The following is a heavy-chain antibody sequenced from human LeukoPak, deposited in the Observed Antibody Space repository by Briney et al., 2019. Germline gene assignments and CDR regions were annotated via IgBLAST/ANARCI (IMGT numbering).Heavy chain of an antibody. CDR1: GGSVNSGIYY. CDR3: AREYGDYPYFDY. V-gene: IGHV4-39*07. D-gene: IGHD4-17*01. CDR2: IYYSGSA. J-gene: IGHJ4*02. Sequence: PSETLSLTCTVSGGSVNSGIYYWSWIRQPPGKGLEWIGDIYYSGSAYYNSSLKSRVTMSVDTSKNQFSLKLSSVTAADTAVYYCAREYGDYPYFDYWGQGTLVTVSS.